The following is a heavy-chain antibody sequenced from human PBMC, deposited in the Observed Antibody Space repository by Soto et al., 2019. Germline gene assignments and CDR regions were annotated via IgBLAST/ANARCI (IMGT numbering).Heavy chain of an antibody. J-gene: IGHJ4*02. CDR2: IYYSGST. V-gene: IGHV4-59*08. CDR1: GGSISNHY. CDR3: ARWVGHFDF. Sequence: QVQLQESGPGLVKPSETLSLTCTVSGGSISNHYWSWIRQPPGKGLELIGYIYYSGSTNYNPSLRSRVTISVDTSKNQFSLKLSSVNAADTAVYYCARWVGHFDFWGPGTLVTVSS. D-gene: IGHD1-26*01.